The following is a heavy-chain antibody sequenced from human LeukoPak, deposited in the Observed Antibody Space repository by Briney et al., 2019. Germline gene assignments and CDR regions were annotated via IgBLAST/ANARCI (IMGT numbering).Heavy chain of an antibody. J-gene: IGHJ4*02. CDR1: GGSISSTSHY. CDR3: ARVSSGSYPN. V-gene: IGHV4-39*07. Sequence: PSETLSLTCTVSGGSISSTSHYWGWIRQPPGKGLEWIGSIYYSGSTYYNPSLKSRVTISVDTSKNQFSLKLSSVTAADTAVYYCARVSSGSYPNWGQGTLVTVSS. CDR2: IYYSGST. D-gene: IGHD3-10*01.